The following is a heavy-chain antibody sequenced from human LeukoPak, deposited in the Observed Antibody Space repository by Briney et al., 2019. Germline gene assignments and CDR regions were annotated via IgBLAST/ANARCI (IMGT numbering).Heavy chain of an antibody. J-gene: IGHJ4*02. D-gene: IGHD6-19*01. Sequence: ASVKVSCKASVYTFTGYYMHWVRQAPGQGLEGVGRINPNSGGTNYAQKFQGRVTMTRDTSISTAYMELSRLRSDDTAVYYCARSGSGWYVGTDYWGQGTLVTASS. CDR1: VYTFTGYY. V-gene: IGHV1-2*06. CDR2: INPNSGGT. CDR3: ARSGSGWYVGTDY.